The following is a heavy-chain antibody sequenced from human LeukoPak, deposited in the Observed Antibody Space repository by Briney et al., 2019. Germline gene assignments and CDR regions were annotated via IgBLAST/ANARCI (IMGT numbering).Heavy chain of an antibody. CDR1: GFTFSSYG. CDR2: IRSKAYGGTT. Sequence: PGGSLRLSCAASGFTFSSYGMHWVRQAPGKGLEWVGFIRSKAYGGTTEYAASVKGRFTISRDDSKSIAYLQMNSLKTEDTAVYYCTRDFRPMIVVVIKWDYDAFDIWGQGTMVTVSS. V-gene: IGHV3-49*04. D-gene: IGHD3-22*01. CDR3: TRDFRPMIVVVIKWDYDAFDI. J-gene: IGHJ3*02.